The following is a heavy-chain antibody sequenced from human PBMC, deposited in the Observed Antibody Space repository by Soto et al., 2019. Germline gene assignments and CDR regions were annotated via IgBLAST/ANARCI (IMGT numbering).Heavy chain of an antibody. CDR2: IDPGDSYT. D-gene: IGHD2-21*02. J-gene: IGHJ6*02. CDR3: ARLGHCGSDCYPRYYYYGMDV. CDR1: GYSFTTYW. V-gene: IGHV5-10-1*01. Sequence: PGESLKISCKGSGYSFTTYWITWVRQMSRKGLEWMGRIDPGDSYTNYNPSFQGHVTISADKSTGTAYLQWSSLEASDTAMYYCARLGHCGSDCYPRYYYYGMDVWGQGTTVTVSS.